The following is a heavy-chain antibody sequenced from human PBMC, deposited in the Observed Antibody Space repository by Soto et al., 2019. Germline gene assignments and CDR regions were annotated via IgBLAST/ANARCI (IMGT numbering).Heavy chain of an antibody. V-gene: IGHV3-20*04. D-gene: IGHD3-9*01. CDR3: ARASPRGRYFDWLIFPLGH. Sequence: SGGSLRLSCAASGFTSSTYSMSWVRQVPGKGLEWVAGINWNGRTRNYADSVKGRFTISRDTAKNSLYLQMNSLRAEDTALYFCARASPRGRYFDWLIFPLGHWGQGTLVTVSS. J-gene: IGHJ4*02. CDR1: GFTSSTYS. CDR2: INWNGRTR.